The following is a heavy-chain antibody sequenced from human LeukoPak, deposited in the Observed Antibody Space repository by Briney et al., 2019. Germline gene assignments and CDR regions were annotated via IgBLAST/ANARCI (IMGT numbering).Heavy chain of an antibody. V-gene: IGHV3-30*18. CDR2: ISYDGSNK. D-gene: IGHD5-12*01. Sequence: GGSLRLSCAASGFTFSSYGMHWVRQAPGKGLEWGAVISYDGSNKYYADSVKGRFTISRDNSKNTLYLQMNSLRPEDTAVYYCAKDRFRGYSGYDSGGDYWGQGTLVTVSS. J-gene: IGHJ4*02. CDR1: GFTFSSYG. CDR3: AKDRFRGYSGYDSGGDY.